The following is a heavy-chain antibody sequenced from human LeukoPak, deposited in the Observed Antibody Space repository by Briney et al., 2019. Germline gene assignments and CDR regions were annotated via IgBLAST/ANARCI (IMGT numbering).Heavy chain of an antibody. D-gene: IGHD3-16*01. Sequence: SETLSLTCTVSGGSISSYYWSWIRQPPGKGLEWIGHIYYSGSTNYNPSLKSRVTISVDTSKNQFSLKLSSVTAADTAVYYCARGGASTTMLINYGGQGTLVTVSS. CDR2: IYYSGST. CDR1: GGSISSYY. V-gene: IGHV4-59*01. CDR3: ARGGASTTMLINY. J-gene: IGHJ4*02.